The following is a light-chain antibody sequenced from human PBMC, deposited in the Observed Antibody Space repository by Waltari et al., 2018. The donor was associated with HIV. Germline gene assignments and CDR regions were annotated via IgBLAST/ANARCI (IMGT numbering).Light chain of an antibody. CDR1: SSNLGRNY. Sequence: QSVMTQPPSASGTTGQRVHISCSRRSSNLGRNYVNLYQQRPGTTPKLLIYRNKPRPSGVPDRFSGSKSGTSASLAISGLRSEDEADYYCAAWDDSLSGSWVFGGGTQVTVL. V-gene: IGLV1-47*01. CDR3: AAWDDSLSGSWV. CDR2: RNK. J-gene: IGLJ3*02.